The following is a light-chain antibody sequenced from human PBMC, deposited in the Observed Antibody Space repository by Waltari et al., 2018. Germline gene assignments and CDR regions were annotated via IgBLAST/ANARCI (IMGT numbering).Light chain of an antibody. Sequence: EIVMTQSPESLAVSLCERATINCKSSQSVLKSSTNKNYLAWYQHRPGQPPKLLFYWSSTRESGVPDRFSTSGSGTDFTLTISSLQAEDVAVYYCQQYYNAPVTFGGGTKMEIK. CDR3: QQYYNAPVT. J-gene: IGKJ4*01. V-gene: IGKV4-1*01. CDR2: WSS. CDR1: QSVLKSSTNKNY.